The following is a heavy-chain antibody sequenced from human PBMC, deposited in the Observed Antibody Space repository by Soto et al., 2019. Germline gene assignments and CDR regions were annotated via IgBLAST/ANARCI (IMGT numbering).Heavy chain of an antibody. D-gene: IGHD2-2*01. J-gene: IGHJ3*02. CDR2: INPSGGST. CDR1: GYTFTSYY. Sequence: ASVKVSCKASGYTFTSYYMHWVRQAPGQGLEWMGIINPSGGSTSYAQKFQGRVTMTRDTSTSTVYMELSSLRSEDTAVYYCARGVADIVLVPAAKGGVAFDIWGPGTMGTVSS. V-gene: IGHV1-46*03. CDR3: ARGVADIVLVPAAKGGVAFDI.